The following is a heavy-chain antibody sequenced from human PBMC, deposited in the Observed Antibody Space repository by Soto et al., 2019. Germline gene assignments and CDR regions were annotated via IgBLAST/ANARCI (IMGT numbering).Heavy chain of an antibody. J-gene: IGHJ6*02. CDR3: ARERYQVISYGMDV. D-gene: IGHD2-2*01. CDR1: GYTFTGYY. V-gene: IGHV1-2*02. CDR2: INPQTGGT. Sequence: ASVKVSCKVSGYTFTGYYIHWVREAPGQGLEWMGWINPQTGGTSYAQKFQGRVTLSRDTSINTAYLELSRLRFDDAAVYFCARERYQVISYGMDVWGQGTTVTVSS.